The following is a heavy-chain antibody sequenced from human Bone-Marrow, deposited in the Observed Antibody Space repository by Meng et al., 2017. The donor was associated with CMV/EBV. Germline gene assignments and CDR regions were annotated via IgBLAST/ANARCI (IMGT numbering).Heavy chain of an antibody. CDR3: ARDRMVTDIEYYYYGMDV. J-gene: IGHJ6*02. CDR2: IYSGGST. Sequence: GESLKISCAASGLTVSSNYMSWVRQAPGKGLEWVSVIYSGGSTYYADSVKGRFTISRDNSKNTLYLQMNSLRAEDTAVYYCARDRMVTDIEYYYYGMDVWGQGTTVTVSS. D-gene: IGHD5-18*01. CDR1: GLTVSSNY. V-gene: IGHV3-53*01.